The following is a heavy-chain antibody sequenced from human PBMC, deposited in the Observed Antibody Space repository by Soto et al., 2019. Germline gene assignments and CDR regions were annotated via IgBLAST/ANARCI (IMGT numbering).Heavy chain of an antibody. J-gene: IGHJ5*01. CDR1: GYRFISHG. CDR2: ISPYNCDT. CDR3: ARGGIASSEGLDS. D-gene: IGHD6-13*01. V-gene: IGHV1-18*01. Sequence: SVKVSCKASGYRFISHGITWVRQAPGEELEWMGWISPYNCDTNNPQNFQGRVTMTTDTPTNTAFMELRRLTSDDTAVYYCARGGIASSEGLDSW.